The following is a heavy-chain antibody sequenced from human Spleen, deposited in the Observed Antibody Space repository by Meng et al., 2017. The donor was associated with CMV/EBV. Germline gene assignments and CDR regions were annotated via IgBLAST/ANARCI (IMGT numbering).Heavy chain of an antibody. CDR3: ARAPITIFGVAPFDY. D-gene: IGHD3-3*01. Sequence: VDGGSCSGYDWTWIRQPPEKGLEWIGEINHSGSTNYNPSLKSRVTISVDTSKNQFSLKLSSVTAADTAVYYCARAPITIFGVAPFDYWGQGTLVTVSS. CDR1: GGSCSGYD. CDR2: INHSGST. V-gene: IGHV4-34*01. J-gene: IGHJ4*02.